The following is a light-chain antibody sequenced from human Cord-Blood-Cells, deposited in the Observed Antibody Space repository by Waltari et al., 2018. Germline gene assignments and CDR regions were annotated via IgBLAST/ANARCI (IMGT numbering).Light chain of an antibody. J-gene: IGKJ4*01. CDR1: QSVSSSY. CDR3: QQYGSSPLT. V-gene: IGKV3-20*01. Sequence: EILLTQSPGTLSLSPGERATLSGRASQSVSSSYLAWYQQKPGQAPRPLIYGASSRATGLPDRFGGSGSRTDFTLTSSRLEPEVFAVYYCQQYGSSPLTFGGGTKVEIK. CDR2: GAS.